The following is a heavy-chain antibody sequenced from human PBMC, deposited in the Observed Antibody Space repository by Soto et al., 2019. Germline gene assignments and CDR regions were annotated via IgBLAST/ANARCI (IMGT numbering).Heavy chain of an antibody. CDR2: ISGGGDTT. Sequence: EVQLLESGGGLVQPGGSLRLSCAASGFTFNNYAMTWVRQAPGKGLEWVSAISGGGDTTYYADSVKGRFTCSRDGSKNTLYLQMSSLRAEDTALYYCAKGRGGSGSLTPRVDFWGQGTLVTVSS. J-gene: IGHJ4*02. CDR1: GFTFNNYA. CDR3: AKGRGGSGSLTPRVDF. V-gene: IGHV3-23*01. D-gene: IGHD3-10*01.